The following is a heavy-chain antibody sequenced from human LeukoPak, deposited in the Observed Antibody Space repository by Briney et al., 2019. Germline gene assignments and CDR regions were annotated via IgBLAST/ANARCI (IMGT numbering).Heavy chain of an antibody. CDR2: IYFTGTT. CDR3: ARGGGSPRN. CDR1: GGSINNHY. Sequence: PSETLSLTCTVSGGSINNHYWSWIRQPPGMGLEWVGYIYFTGTTNYNPSLKSRVTISLDKSKNQFSLKLSSVTATDTAIYYCARGGGSPRNWGQGTPVTVSS. J-gene: IGHJ4*02. D-gene: IGHD3-10*01. V-gene: IGHV4-59*11.